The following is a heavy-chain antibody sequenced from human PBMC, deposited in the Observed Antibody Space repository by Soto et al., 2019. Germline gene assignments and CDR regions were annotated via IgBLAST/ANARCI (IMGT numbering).Heavy chain of an antibody. V-gene: IGHV1-46*01. CDR2: INPNDGST. CDR3: ARAQWLRWFDP. D-gene: IGHD5-12*01. Sequence: ASVKVSCKASGYTFTSYYMHWVRQAPGQGLEWMGRINPNDGSTKYAQKLQGRVTMTRDTSXSTMYMELSRLRSEDTAVYYCARAQWLRWFDPWGQGTPVTVSS. CDR1: GYTFTSYY. J-gene: IGHJ5*02.